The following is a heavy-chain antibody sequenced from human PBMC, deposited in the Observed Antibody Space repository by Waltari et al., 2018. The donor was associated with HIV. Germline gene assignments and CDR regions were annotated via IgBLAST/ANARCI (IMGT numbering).Heavy chain of an antibody. CDR2: IWSHGRNQ. V-gene: IGHV3-33*01. D-gene: IGHD6-19*01. CDR1: GFSFTSFG. J-gene: IGHJ4*02. CDR3: ARVSYSSGWFEDY. Sequence: QVQLVESGGGVVQTGRSLRLSCAASGFSFTSFGRHWVRQAPGKGLEWVAVIWSHGRNQYYADSVKGRFTISRDNSKNTLFLQMNSLRVGDTAVYYCARVSYSSGWFEDYWGQGTLVTVSS.